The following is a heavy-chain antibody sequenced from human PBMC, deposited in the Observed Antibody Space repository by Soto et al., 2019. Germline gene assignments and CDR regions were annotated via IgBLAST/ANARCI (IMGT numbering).Heavy chain of an antibody. CDR3: ARDGAYRDPNWSER. Sequence: PGGSLRLSCAASGFTFTSYTMHWVRQAPGKGLEWVAVMSYYVTITDYVDAVKGRFTISRDTSKNTFYLQMNNLRPDDTAMYYCARDGAYRDPNWSERLGEETLLTSSS. V-gene: IGHV3-30-3*01. J-gene: IGHJ5*01. CDR2: MSYYVTIT. D-gene: IGHD4-17*01. CDR1: GFTFTSYT.